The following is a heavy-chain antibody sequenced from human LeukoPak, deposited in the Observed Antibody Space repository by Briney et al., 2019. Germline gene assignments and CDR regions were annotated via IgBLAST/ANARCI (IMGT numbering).Heavy chain of an antibody. CDR1: GYSISSGYY. J-gene: IGHJ4*02. CDR2: IYHSGST. V-gene: IGHV4-38-2*02. Sequence: SETLSLTCTVSGYSISSGYYWGWIRQPPGKGLEWIGSIYHSGSTNYNPSLKSRVTISVDTSKNQFSLKLSSVTAADTAVYYRARGRGSYLPGYWGQGTLVTVSS. CDR3: ARGRGSYLPGY. D-gene: IGHD1-26*01.